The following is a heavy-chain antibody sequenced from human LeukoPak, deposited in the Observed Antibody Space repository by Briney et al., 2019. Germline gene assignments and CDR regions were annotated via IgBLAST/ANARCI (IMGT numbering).Heavy chain of an antibody. CDR3: EIHLTMSVSYPRYR. D-gene: IGHD3-3*01. CDR1: GVSISAYT. Sequence: SETLSLTCADSGVSISAYTRCCGRQPPGKGLEWLGSIYDSGNTKYDPSLKSRLTILRDTSKKQISPRLSSVTAADTAVYYCEIHLTMSVSYPRYRWGQGTLVTVSS. V-gene: IGHV4-59*08. CDR2: IYDSGNT. J-gene: IGHJ5*02.